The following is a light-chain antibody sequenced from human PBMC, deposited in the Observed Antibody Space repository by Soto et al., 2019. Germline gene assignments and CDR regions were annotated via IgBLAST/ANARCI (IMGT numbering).Light chain of an antibody. CDR3: QKYNRTPRT. Sequence: DIQMTQSPSSLSASVGDRVTITCRASQGISDYLAWYQQKPGKVPKLLIYEASTLQSGVPSRFSGSGSGTDFTLTISSLPPEDVATYYCQKYNRTPRTFGQGTKVEIK. J-gene: IGKJ1*01. V-gene: IGKV1-27*01. CDR2: EAS. CDR1: QGISDY.